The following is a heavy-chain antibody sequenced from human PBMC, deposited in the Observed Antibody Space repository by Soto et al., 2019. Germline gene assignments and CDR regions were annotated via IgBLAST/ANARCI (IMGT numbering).Heavy chain of an antibody. CDR3: ARACQYCSGGSCSHYGMDV. V-gene: IGHV3-33*08. CDR1: GCTFRSYG. D-gene: IGHD2-15*01. CDR2: LWYDGRNK. Sequence: WESLRLCCAASGCTFRSYGMHWVCHAPAKGQGWVAVLWYDGRNKYYADCVKGRFTIPRDNSKNTLYLQINSLRAEDTAVYYCARACQYCSGGSCSHYGMDVWGQGTTVTVSS. J-gene: IGHJ6*02.